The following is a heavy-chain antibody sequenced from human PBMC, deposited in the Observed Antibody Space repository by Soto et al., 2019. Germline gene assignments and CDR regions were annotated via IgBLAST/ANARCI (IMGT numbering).Heavy chain of an antibody. Sequence: EVQLVESGGGLVQPGGSLRLSCAASGFTFSSYSMNWVRQAPGKGLEWVSYISSSSSTIYYADSVKGRFTISRDNAKNSLYLQMNSLRDEDTAVYYCARVHIADRRLYYYYGMDVWGQGTPVTVSS. V-gene: IGHV3-48*02. CDR1: GFTFSSYS. D-gene: IGHD6-6*01. J-gene: IGHJ6*02. CDR3: ARVHIADRRLYYYYGMDV. CDR2: ISSSSSTI.